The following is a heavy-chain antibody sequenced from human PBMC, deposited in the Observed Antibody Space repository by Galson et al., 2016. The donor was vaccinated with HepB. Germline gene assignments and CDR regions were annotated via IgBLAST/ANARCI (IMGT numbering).Heavy chain of an antibody. Sequence: TLSLTCTVSGGSISSGPYYWSWIRQHPGKGLEWIGYISYSGSTSYNPSLKSRLTISVDTSDDQFSLKLSSVTAADTAVYFCARRNSTHDYWGQGILVTVSS. CDR2: ISYSGST. CDR1: GGSISSGPYY. V-gene: IGHV4-31*03. J-gene: IGHJ4*02. D-gene: IGHD2/OR15-2a*01. CDR3: ARRNSTHDY.